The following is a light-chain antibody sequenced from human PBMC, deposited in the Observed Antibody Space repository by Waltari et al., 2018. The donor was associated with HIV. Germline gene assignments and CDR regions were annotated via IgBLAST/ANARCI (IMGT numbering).Light chain of an antibody. CDR1: NIESKS. V-gene: IGLV3-21*04. J-gene: IGLJ2*01. CDR2: YDS. CDR3: QVWDSSSDHVV. Sequence: YVLTQPPSVSVAPGKTARINWGGNNIESKSVNWYQQKPGQAPVLVIYYDSDRPSGIPARFSGSNSGNTATLTISRVEAGDEADYYCQVWDSSSDHVVFGGGTKLTVL.